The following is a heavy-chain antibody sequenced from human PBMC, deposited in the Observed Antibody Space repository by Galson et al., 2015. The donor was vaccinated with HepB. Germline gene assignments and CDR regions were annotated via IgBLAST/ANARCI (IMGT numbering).Heavy chain of an antibody. D-gene: IGHD6-13*01. Sequence: SVKVSCKASGYTLTSYYMHWVRQAPGQGLEWMGIINPSGGSTSYAQKFQGRVTMTRDTSTSTVYMELSSLRSEDTAVYYCARPIAAAGTGLGYFDYWGQGTLVTVSS. CDR2: INPSGGST. V-gene: IGHV1-46*01. CDR1: GYTLTSYY. J-gene: IGHJ4*02. CDR3: ARPIAAAGTGLGYFDY.